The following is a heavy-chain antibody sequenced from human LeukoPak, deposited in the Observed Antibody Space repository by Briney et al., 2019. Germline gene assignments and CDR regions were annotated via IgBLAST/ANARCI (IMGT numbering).Heavy chain of an antibody. CDR1: GGSIRHDY. CDR3: ARAAEFYDFWGGNGAFDL. Sequence: SQTLSLTCTVSGGSIRHDYWTWIRQFAGKRLEWIGRIHISGTTNYNPSLKSRVTMSVDTSKNNFFLNLTSVTAADTAVYYCARAAEFYDFWGGNGAFDLWGQGKMVTVSS. J-gene: IGHJ3*01. D-gene: IGHD3-3*01. CDR2: IHISGTT. V-gene: IGHV4-4*07.